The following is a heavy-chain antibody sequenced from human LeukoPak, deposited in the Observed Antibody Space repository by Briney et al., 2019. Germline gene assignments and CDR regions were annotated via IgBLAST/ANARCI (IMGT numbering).Heavy chain of an antibody. D-gene: IGHD3-10*01. CDR1: GFTFDSYG. Sequence: GGSLRLSCAVSGFTFDSYGMHWVRQAPGKGLEWVAVISRDGSTIYYADSVEGRFTISRDNSDNTLFLQMNSLRAEDTAVYCCAKDLITMVRGVISPYGMDVWGQGTTVTVSS. V-gene: IGHV3-30*18. CDR2: ISRDGSTI. CDR3: AKDLITMVRGVISPYGMDV. J-gene: IGHJ6*02.